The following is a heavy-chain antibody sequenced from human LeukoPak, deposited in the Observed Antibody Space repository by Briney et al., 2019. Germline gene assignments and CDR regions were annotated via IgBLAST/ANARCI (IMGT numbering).Heavy chain of an antibody. V-gene: IGHV4-34*01. D-gene: IGHD5-18*01. Sequence: PSETLSLTCAVYGGSFSGYYWSWIRQPPGKGLEWIGEINHSGSTNYNPSLKSRVTISVDTSKNQFSLKLSSLTAADTAVYYCAKMGARHSYGWSTYDAFDIWGQGTMVTVSS. CDR2: INHSGST. CDR3: AKMGARHSYGWSTYDAFDI. J-gene: IGHJ3*02. CDR1: GGSFSGYY.